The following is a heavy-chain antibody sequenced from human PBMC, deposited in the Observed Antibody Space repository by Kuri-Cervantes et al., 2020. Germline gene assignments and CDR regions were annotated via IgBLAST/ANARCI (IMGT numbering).Heavy chain of an antibody. CDR1: GGTFSSYA. V-gene: IGHV1-69*06. CDR2: IIPIFGTA. Sequence: SVKVSCKASGGTFSSYAICWVRQAPGQGLEWMGGIIPIFGTANYAQKFQGRVTITADKSTSTAYMELSSLRSEDTAVYYCARGLGNGVESAFDIWGQGTMVTVSS. CDR3: ARGLGNGVESAFDI. J-gene: IGHJ3*02. D-gene: IGHD2-8*01.